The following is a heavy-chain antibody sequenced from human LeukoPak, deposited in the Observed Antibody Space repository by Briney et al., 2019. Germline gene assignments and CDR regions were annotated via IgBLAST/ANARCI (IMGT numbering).Heavy chain of an antibody. J-gene: IGHJ5*02. V-gene: IGHV4-39*07. CDR3: ARGGYYGSGNDFRFDP. D-gene: IGHD3-10*01. CDR1: GGSISSSPYY. Sequence: SETLSLTCTVSGGSISSSPYYRGWIRQPPGKGLEWIGTIYYSGSTYYNPSLKSRVTISVETSKNQFSLKLKSVTAADTAVYYCARGGYYGSGNDFRFDPWGQGTLVTVSS. CDR2: IYYSGST.